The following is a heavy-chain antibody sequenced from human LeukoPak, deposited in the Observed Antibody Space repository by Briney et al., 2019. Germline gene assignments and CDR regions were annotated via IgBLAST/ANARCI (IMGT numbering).Heavy chain of an antibody. CDR2: INHSGST. V-gene: IGHV4-34*01. Sequence: PSETLSLTCGVYGGSFSDYYWSWIRQPPGKGLEWIGEINHSGSTNYNPSLKSRVTISVDTSKNQFSLKVNSVTAEDTAVYYCARDFYDGFALDYWGQGTLVTVSS. CDR1: GGSFSDYY. CDR3: ARDFYDGFALDY. J-gene: IGHJ4*02. D-gene: IGHD2/OR15-2a*01.